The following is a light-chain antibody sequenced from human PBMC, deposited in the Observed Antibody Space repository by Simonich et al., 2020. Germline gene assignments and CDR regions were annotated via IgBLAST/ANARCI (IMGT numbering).Light chain of an antibody. CDR2: DVR. CDR1: SSDVGGYKY. CDR3: SSYTSSSSWV. J-gene: IGLJ3*02. Sequence: QSALTQPASVSGSHGQSITISCTGTSSDVGGYKYVSWYQQHPGKPPKLMIYDVRKRPSGVSNRFSGAKSGNTTSLTISGLQAEDEADYYCSSYTSSSSWVFGGGTKLTVL. V-gene: IGLV2-14*01.